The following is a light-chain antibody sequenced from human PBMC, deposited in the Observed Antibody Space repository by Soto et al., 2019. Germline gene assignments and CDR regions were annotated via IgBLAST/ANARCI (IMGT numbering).Light chain of an antibody. CDR1: SSDVGGYNH. J-gene: IGLJ3*02. Sequence: QSALTQPASVSGSPGQSITISCTGTSSDVGGYNHVSWYQQHPGKAPKLMISEVSNRPSGVSNRFSGSKSGNTASLTISGLQAEDEADYYCSSYTSTSTPWVFGGGTQLTVL. CDR3: SSYTSTSTPWV. V-gene: IGLV2-14*01. CDR2: EVS.